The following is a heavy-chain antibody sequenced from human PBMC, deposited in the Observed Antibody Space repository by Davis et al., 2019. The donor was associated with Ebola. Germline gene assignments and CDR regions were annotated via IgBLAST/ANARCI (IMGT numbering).Heavy chain of an antibody. CDR3: ARDSTSSGSNWFDP. CDR2: IKEDGSEK. Sequence: GESLKISCAASGFTFRSYWMSWVRQAPGKGLEWVAKIKEDGSEKLEVDSVKGRFTISRDNAKDSLYLQMNSLRAEDTALYYCARDSTSSGSNWFDPWGQGTLVTVSS. D-gene: IGHD3-10*01. J-gene: IGHJ5*02. V-gene: IGHV3-7*03. CDR1: GFTFRSYW.